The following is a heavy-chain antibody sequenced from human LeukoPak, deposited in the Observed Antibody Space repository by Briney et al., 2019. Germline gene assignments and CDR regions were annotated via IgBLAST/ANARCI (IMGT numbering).Heavy chain of an antibody. CDR3: ARAAAAADDAFDI. Sequence: SETLSLTCTVSGGSISSYYWSWIRQPPGKGLEWIGYIYYSGSTNYNPSLRSRVTISVDTSKNQFSLKLSSVTAADTAVYYCARAAAAADDAFDIWGQGTIVTVSS. V-gene: IGHV4-59*01. D-gene: IGHD6-13*01. J-gene: IGHJ3*02. CDR2: IYYSGST. CDR1: GGSISSYY.